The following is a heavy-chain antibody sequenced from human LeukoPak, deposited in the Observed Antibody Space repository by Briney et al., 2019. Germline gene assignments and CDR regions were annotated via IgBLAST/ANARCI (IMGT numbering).Heavy chain of an antibody. CDR1: GASISSYY. Sequence: SETLSLTCTASGASISSYYWSWIRQPPGKGLEWIGYIFYSGSTLYNPSLQSRVTISVDTSKNQFSLKLTSVTVADTAVYYCASGPYPAAGTDHQFDYWGQGTLVTVSS. D-gene: IGHD6-13*01. J-gene: IGHJ4*02. CDR2: IFYSGST. V-gene: IGHV4-59*01. CDR3: ASGPYPAAGTDHQFDY.